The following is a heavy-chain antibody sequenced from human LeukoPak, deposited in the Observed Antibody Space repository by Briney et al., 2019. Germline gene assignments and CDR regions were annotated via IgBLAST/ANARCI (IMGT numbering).Heavy chain of an antibody. D-gene: IGHD6-19*01. Sequence: GGSLRLFCAASGFTFRSYGMHWVRQAPGKGLVGVAIISYDGSNKYYADSVQGRFTISRDNSKNTLYLQMNSLKAEDTAVYYCAKDLGGGSGCYDPWGRGTLVTVSS. CDR2: ISYDGSNK. CDR3: AKDLGGGSGCYDP. CDR1: GFTFRSYG. J-gene: IGHJ2*01. V-gene: IGHV3-30*18.